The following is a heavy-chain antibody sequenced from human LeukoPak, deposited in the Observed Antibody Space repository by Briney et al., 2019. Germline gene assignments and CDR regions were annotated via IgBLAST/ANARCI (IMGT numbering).Heavy chain of an antibody. Sequence: GGSLRLSCAASEFTFSSYAMSWVRQAPGKGLEWVSAISGSGGSTYYADSVKGRFTISRDNSKNTLYLQMNSLRAEDTAVYYCARFRAVAGRNAFDIWGQGTMVTVSS. CDR2: ISGSGGST. CDR1: EFTFSSYA. V-gene: IGHV3-23*01. J-gene: IGHJ3*02. D-gene: IGHD6-19*01. CDR3: ARFRAVAGRNAFDI.